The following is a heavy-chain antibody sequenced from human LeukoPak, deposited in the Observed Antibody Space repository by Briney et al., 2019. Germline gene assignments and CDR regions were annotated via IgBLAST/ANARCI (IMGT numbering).Heavy chain of an antibody. J-gene: IGHJ4*02. CDR2: IYTSGST. D-gene: IGHD3-10*01. CDR1: GGSISSGSYY. V-gene: IGHV4-61*02. CDR3: AASLRGLYYYGSGSYYAFDY. Sequence: SETLSLTCTVSGGSISSGSYYWSWIRQPAGKGLEWIGRIYTSGSTNHNPSLKSRVTISVDTSKNQFSLKLSSVTTADTAVYYCAASLRGLYYYGSGSYYAFDYWGQGTLVTVSS.